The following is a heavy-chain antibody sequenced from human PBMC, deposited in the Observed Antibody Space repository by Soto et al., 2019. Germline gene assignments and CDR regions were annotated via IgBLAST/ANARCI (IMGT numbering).Heavy chain of an antibody. D-gene: IGHD1-1*01. CDR3: ARRLSGPKEEYNAYYFYGLDV. Sequence: GEALKISCQGSGYSVTSHWITWVRQTPGKGLEWMGRIDPSDSYTNYSPSFQGRVTISADRSISTAFLQWSSLEASDTAIYYCARRLSGPKEEYNAYYFYGLDVWGQGTTVTVSS. J-gene: IGHJ6*02. V-gene: IGHV5-10-1*01. CDR2: IDPSDSYT. CDR1: GYSVTSHW.